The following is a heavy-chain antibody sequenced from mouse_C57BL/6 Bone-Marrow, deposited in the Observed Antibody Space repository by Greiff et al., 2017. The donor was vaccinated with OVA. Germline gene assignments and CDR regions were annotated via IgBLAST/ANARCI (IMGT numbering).Heavy chain of an antibody. Sequence: DVQLVESGGGLVKPGGSLKLSCAASGFTFSDYGMHWVRQAPEKGLEWVAYISSGSSTIYYADTVKGRFTISRDNAKNTLFLQMTSLRSEDTAMYYCAREDYDWYFDVWGTGTTVTVSS. J-gene: IGHJ1*03. CDR1: GFTFSDYG. D-gene: IGHD2-4*01. CDR3: AREDYDWYFDV. CDR2: ISSGSSTI. V-gene: IGHV5-17*01.